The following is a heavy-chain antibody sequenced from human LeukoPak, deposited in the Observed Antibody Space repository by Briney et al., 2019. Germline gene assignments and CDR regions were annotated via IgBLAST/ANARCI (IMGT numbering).Heavy chain of an antibody. Sequence: GGTLRLSCAASGFTFSSYDMSWVRQAPGKGLEWVSAISGSGGSTYYADSVKGRFTISRDSSKNTLYLQMNSLRAEDTAIYYCAKRGAEVGATVAPGDYWGQGTLVTVSS. CDR2: ISGSGGST. J-gene: IGHJ4*02. CDR1: GFTFSSYD. V-gene: IGHV3-23*01. D-gene: IGHD1-26*01. CDR3: AKRGAEVGATVAPGDY.